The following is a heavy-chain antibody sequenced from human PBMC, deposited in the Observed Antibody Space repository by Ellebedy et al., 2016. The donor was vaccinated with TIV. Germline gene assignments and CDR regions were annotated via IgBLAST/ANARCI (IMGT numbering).Heavy chain of an antibody. D-gene: IGHD6-19*01. CDR1: GGRISSGGHY. J-gene: IGHJ3*02. CDR3: ARDSYSNGADDGFDI. CDR2: IYYSGTT. Sequence: SETLSLXXTVSGGRISSGGHYWSWIRQHPGKGLQWIGFIYYSGTTYYNPSLKSRLTISVDTSKNQFSLQLNSVTPEDTAVYYCARDSYSNGADDGFDIWGQGTMVIVSS. V-gene: IGHV4-31*03.